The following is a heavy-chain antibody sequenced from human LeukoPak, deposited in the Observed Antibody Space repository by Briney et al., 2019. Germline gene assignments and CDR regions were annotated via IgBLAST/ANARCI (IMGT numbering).Heavy chain of an antibody. Sequence: ASVKVSCKTSGYIFNSHFLHWVRQAPGQGLEWIGGINPTSGSTRYAQKFQGRLTMTGDTSTSTVNMDLTSLTYEDTAVYYCARADYHDTGDYSYVEYFQHWGQGTLVTVSS. CDR2: INPTSGST. J-gene: IGHJ1*01. CDR1: GYIFNSHF. V-gene: IGHV1-46*02. CDR3: ARADYHDTGDYSYVEYFQH. D-gene: IGHD3-22*01.